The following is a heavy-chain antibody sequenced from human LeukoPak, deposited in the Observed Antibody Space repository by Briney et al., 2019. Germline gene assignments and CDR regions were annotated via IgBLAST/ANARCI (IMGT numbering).Heavy chain of an antibody. CDR2: IYTSGST. Sequence: SETLSLTCTVSGGSISSYYWSWIRQPAGKGLEWIGRIYTSGSTTYNPSLKSRVTISVDTSKNQFSLKLSSVTAADTAVYYCARVRIVVGGGYFDYWGQGTLVTVSS. D-gene: IGHD3-22*01. V-gene: IGHV4-4*07. CDR3: ARVRIVVGGGYFDY. CDR1: GGSISSYY. J-gene: IGHJ4*02.